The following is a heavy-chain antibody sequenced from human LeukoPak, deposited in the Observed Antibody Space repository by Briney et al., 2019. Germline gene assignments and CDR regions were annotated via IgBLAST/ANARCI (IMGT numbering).Heavy chain of an antibody. V-gene: IGHV4-31*03. CDR3: ARAPNYDFWSGYHGTGHDAFDI. D-gene: IGHD3-3*01. J-gene: IGHJ3*02. CDR1: GGSISSGGYY. Sequence: SQTLSLTCTVSGGSISSGGYYWSWIRQHPGKGLEWIGYIYYSGSTYYNPSLKSRVTISVDTSKNQFSLKLSSVTAADTAVYYCARAPNYDFWSGYHGTGHDAFDIWGQGTMVTVSS. CDR2: IYYSGST.